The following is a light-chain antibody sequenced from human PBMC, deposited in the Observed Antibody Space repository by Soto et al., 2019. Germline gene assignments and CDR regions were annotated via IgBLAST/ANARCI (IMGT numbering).Light chain of an antibody. J-gene: IGKJ5*01. Sequence: EIVLTQSPATLCLSPGERATLSCRASQSVSRNLAWYQQKPGQAPRLLIYDASNRATGIPARFSGSGSVTDFTLTISRLEPEDFAVYYCQQYGSSPPITFGQGTRLEIK. V-gene: IGKV3-20*01. CDR3: QQYGSSPPIT. CDR1: QSVSRN. CDR2: DAS.